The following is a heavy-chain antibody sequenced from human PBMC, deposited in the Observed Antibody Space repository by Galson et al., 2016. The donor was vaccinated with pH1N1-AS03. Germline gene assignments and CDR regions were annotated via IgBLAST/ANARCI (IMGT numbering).Heavy chain of an antibody. J-gene: IGHJ4*02. CDR1: DGSISSYY. CDR3: ARPRGESSSWYPFDH. V-gene: IGHV4-59*08. D-gene: IGHD6-13*01. CDR2: IYYSGST. Sequence: SETLSLTCNVSDGSISSYYWSWIRQPPGKRLEWIGYIYYSGSTKYNPSLKSRVTISVDTSKNQFSLKLTSVTAADTAVYYCARPRGESSSWYPFDHWGQGTLVTVSS.